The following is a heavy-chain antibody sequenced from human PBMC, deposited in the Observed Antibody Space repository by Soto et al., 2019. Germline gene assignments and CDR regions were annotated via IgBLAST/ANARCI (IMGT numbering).Heavy chain of an antibody. V-gene: IGHV3-23*01. CDR1: GFTFSSYA. CDR2: ISGSGGST. J-gene: IGHJ6*02. D-gene: IGHD3-10*01. Sequence: PGGSLRLSCAASGFTFSSYAMSWVRQAPGKGLEWVSAISGSGGSTYYADSVKGRFTISRDNSKNTLYLQMNSLRAEDTAVYYCAKGFPPMATYYYYGMDVWGQGTTVTVSS. CDR3: AKGFPPMATYYYYGMDV.